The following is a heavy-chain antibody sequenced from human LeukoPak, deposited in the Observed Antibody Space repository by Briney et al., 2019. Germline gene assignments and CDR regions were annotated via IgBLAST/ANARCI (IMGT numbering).Heavy chain of an antibody. CDR3: ARAPEDDYGDFDY. D-gene: IGHD4-17*01. V-gene: IGHV4-59*01. CDR1: GGSISSYY. CDR2: IYYSGST. J-gene: IGHJ4*02. Sequence: SETLSLICTVSGGSISSYYWSWIRQPPGKGLEWIGYIYYSGSTNYNPSLKSRVTISVDTSKNQFSLKLSSVTAADTAVYYCARAPEDDYGDFDYWGQGTLVTVSS.